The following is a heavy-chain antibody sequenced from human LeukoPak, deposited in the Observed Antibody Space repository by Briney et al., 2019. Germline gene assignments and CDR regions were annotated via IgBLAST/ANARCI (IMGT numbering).Heavy chain of an antibody. Sequence: GGSLRLSCAASGFTFSSYGINWVRQAPGKGLEWVSYISSSSSAINYADSVRGRFTISRDNAKNSLYLQMNSLRPEDTAVYYCARGGAARPDYWGQGTLVTVSS. CDR1: GFTFSSYG. J-gene: IGHJ4*02. D-gene: IGHD6-6*01. CDR3: ARGGAARPDY. V-gene: IGHV3-48*01. CDR2: ISSSSSAI.